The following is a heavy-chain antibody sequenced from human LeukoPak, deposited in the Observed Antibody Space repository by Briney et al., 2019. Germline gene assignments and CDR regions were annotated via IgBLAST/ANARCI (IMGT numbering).Heavy chain of an antibody. Sequence: PGGSLRLSCAASGFTIDDYAMHWVRQAPGKGLEWVSGISWNSGSIGYADSVKGRFTISRDNAKNSLYLQMNSLRAEDTALYYCAKDIEWLRGFDYWGQGTLVTVSS. J-gene: IGHJ4*02. CDR2: ISWNSGSI. CDR1: GFTIDDYA. D-gene: IGHD5-12*01. CDR3: AKDIEWLRGFDY. V-gene: IGHV3-9*01.